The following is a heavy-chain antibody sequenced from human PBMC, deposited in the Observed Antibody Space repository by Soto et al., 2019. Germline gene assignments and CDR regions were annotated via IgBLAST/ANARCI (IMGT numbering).Heavy chain of an antibody. CDR1: GGTFSSYA. J-gene: IGHJ4*02. CDR2: IIPIFGTA. Sequence: ASVKVSCKASGGTFSSYAISWVRQAPGQGLEWMGGIIPIFGTANYAQKFQGRVTITADESTSTAYMELSSLRSEDTAVYYCARERDSSGYYSRFDYWGQGTLVTVSS. V-gene: IGHV1-69*13. CDR3: ARERDSSGYYSRFDY. D-gene: IGHD3-22*01.